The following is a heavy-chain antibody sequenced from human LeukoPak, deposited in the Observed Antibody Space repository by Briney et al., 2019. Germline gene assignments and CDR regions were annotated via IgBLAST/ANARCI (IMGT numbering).Heavy chain of an antibody. Sequence: SETLSLTCAVYGGSFSGYYWSWIRQPPGKGLEWIGEINHSGSTNYNPSLKSRVTISVDTSKNQFSLKLSSVTAADTAVYYCARSILWFGEPAGFDYWGQGTLVTVSS. J-gene: IGHJ4*02. CDR1: GGSFSGYY. V-gene: IGHV4-34*01. CDR3: ARSILWFGEPAGFDY. D-gene: IGHD3-10*01. CDR2: INHSGST.